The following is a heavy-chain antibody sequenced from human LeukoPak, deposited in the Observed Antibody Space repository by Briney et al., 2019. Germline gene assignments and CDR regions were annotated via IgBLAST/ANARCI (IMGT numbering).Heavy chain of an antibody. CDR1: GYTFTSYG. CDR3: ARDYDILTGYYKGEYFQH. D-gene: IGHD3-9*01. CDR2: ISAYNGNT. Sequence: ASVKVSCKASGYTFTSYGISWVRQAPGQGLEWMGWISAYNGNTNYAQKLQGRVTMTPDTSTSTAYMELRSLRSDDTAVYYCARDYDILTGYYKGEYFQHWGQGTLVTVSS. V-gene: IGHV1-18*01. J-gene: IGHJ1*01.